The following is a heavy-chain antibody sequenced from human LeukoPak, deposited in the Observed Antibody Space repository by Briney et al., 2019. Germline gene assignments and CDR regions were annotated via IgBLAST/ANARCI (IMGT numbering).Heavy chain of an antibody. Sequence: KPSETLSLTCAVYGGSFSGYYWSWTRQPPGKGLEWIGEINHSGSTNYNPSLKSRVTISVDTSKNQFSLKLSSVTAADTAEYYCARLYSGYDSPSYYFDYWGQGTLVTVSS. CDR3: ARLYSGYDSPSYYFDY. V-gene: IGHV4-34*01. CDR1: GGSFSGYY. J-gene: IGHJ4*02. D-gene: IGHD5-12*01. CDR2: INHSGST.